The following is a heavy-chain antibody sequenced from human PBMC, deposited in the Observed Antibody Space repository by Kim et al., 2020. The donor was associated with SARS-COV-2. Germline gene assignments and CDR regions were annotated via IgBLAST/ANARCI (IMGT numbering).Heavy chain of an antibody. CDR3: ARLPSSASYPEPFDD. V-gene: IGHV1-18*04. Sequence: ASVKVSCKASGYAYTGYDISWVRQAPGQGLEWMGWINAGSGSTNYAQKFQDRVIMTTDTSTKTAFMELKNLRFDDTGIYYCARLPSSASYPEPFDDWGQGTLVTVSS. D-gene: IGHD3-16*02. CDR1: GYAYTGYD. CDR2: INAGSGST. J-gene: IGHJ4*02.